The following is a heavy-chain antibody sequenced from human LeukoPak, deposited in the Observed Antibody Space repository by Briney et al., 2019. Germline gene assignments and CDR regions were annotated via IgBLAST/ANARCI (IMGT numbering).Heavy chain of an antibody. CDR3: AKDSAWELLGH. V-gene: IGHV3-53*01. CDR1: GFTFSDAW. Sequence: SGGSLRLSCAASGFTFSDAWMSWVRQAPGKGLECVSVIYTGGGTFYTDSVKGRFTISRDNSKNMIYLQMNSLRAEDTAVYYCAKDSAWELLGHWGQGTLVTVSS. CDR2: IYTGGGT. D-gene: IGHD1-26*01. J-gene: IGHJ5*02.